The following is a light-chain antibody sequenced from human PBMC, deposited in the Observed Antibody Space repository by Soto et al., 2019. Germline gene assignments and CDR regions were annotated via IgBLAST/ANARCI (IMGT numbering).Light chain of an antibody. CDR2: DVS. J-gene: IGLJ1*01. Sequence: QSARTQPASVSGSPGQSITISCTGTSSDVGGYNYVSRYQQHPGKAPKFMIYDVSNRPSGVSNRFSGSKSGNTASLTISGLQAEDEADYYCCSYTTSNTRQIVFGTGTKVTVL. CDR1: SSDVGGYNY. CDR3: CSYTTSNTRQIV. V-gene: IGLV2-14*01.